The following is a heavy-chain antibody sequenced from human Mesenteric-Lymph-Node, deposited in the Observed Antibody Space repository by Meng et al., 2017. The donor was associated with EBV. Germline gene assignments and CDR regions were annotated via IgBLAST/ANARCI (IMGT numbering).Heavy chain of an antibody. CDR2: INHSGST. CDR3: ARGVYYGDYAFGY. Sequence: QVSLKQWGAGLLKPSEPLCLTCAVCGGSCSCFYWSWIGQPPGQGLEWIGEINHSGSTNYNPSLKSRVTISVDTSKNQFSLKLSSVTAADTAVYYCARGVYYGDYAFGYWGQGTLVTVSS. CDR1: GGSCSCFY. V-gene: IGHV4-34*01. D-gene: IGHD4-17*01. J-gene: IGHJ4*02.